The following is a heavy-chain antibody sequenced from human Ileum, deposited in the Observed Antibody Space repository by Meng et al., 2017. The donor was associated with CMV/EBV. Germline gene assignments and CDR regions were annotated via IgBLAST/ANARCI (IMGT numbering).Heavy chain of an antibody. V-gene: IGHV4-39*07. J-gene: IGHJ5*02. Sequence: LDRPEPAPGLVEPSETLSLLCTVSGGSNSSSSYDWGWIRQPPGKRLEWIWSIYYRGTTYYNPSLKSRVTMSIDTSTNQFSLNLRSVTAADTAVYYCVRDKDNNYLLDWFDPWGQGTLVTVSS. D-gene: IGHD4-11*01. CDR1: GGSNSSSSYD. CDR2: IYYRGTT. CDR3: VRDKDNNYLLDWFDP.